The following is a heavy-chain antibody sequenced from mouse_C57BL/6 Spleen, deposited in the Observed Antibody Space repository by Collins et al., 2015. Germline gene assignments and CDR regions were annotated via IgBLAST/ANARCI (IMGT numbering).Heavy chain of an antibody. V-gene: IGHV1-53*01. J-gene: IGHJ3*01. D-gene: IGHD1-1*01. Sequence: QVQLQQPGAELAKPGASVKVSCKASGYTFTSYWMHWVKQRPGQGLEWIGNINPSNGGTNYNEKFKSKATLTVDKSSSTAYMQLSSLTSEDSAVYYCAGSSYGGAWFAYWGQGTLVTVSA. CDR1: GYTFTSYW. CDR2: INPSNGGT. CDR3: AGSSYGGAWFAY.